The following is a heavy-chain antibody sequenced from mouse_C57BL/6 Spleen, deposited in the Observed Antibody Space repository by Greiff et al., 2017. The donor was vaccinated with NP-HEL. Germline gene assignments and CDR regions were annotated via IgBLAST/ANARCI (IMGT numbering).Heavy chain of an antibody. CDR3: ARLHGCYYGYFDV. V-gene: IGHV14-3*01. CDR2: IDPANGNT. D-gene: IGHD2-2*01. CDR1: GFTFTNSY. J-gene: IGHJ1*03. Sequence: VQLQQSGAELVRPGASVKLSCTASGFTFTNSYMNWVKQRPEQGLEWIGRIDPANGNTKYAQKFQGKATITADTSSNTAYLQLSSLTAEDTAIYYCARLHGCYYGYFDVWGTGTTVTVSS.